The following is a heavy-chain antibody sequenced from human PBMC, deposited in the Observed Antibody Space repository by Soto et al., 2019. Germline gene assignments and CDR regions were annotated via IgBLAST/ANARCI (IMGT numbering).Heavy chain of an antibody. CDR2: IWYDGSNK. Sequence: GSLRLSCAASGFIFSNYVMSWVRQAPGKGLEWVAVIWYDGSNKYYADSVKGRFTISRDNSKNTLYLQMNSLRVEDTAVYYCARGSLYNSNYFDYWGQGTLVTVSS. J-gene: IGHJ4*02. V-gene: IGHV3-33*08. CDR3: ARGSLYNSNYFDY. CDR1: GFIFSNYV. D-gene: IGHD6-13*01.